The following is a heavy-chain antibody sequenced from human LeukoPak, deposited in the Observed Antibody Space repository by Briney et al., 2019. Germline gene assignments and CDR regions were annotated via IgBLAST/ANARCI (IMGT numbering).Heavy chain of an antibody. J-gene: IGHJ5*02. CDR3: ARDRDWGAFDA. CDR2: ISPSGDIL. V-gene: IGHV3-23*01. CDR1: GFTFSSHG. Sequence: PGGSLRLSCAASGFTFSSHGIYWVRQAPGKGLEWVSGISPSGDILYYADSVKGRFTISRDNFKNTLSLEMNSLRAEDTALYYCARDRDWGAFDAWGQGTLVTVSS. D-gene: IGHD3/OR15-3a*01.